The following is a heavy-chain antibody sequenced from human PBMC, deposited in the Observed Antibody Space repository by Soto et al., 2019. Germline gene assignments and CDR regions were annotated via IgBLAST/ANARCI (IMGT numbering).Heavy chain of an antibody. Sequence: SVKVSCKASGYTFTASGISWVLQSPLRGLEWMGCTSIYNGHTEYSPKFLGRVVMTTDTSADTAYLELKSLRPDDAALYYCARWDDYGASDQYHFDQWGQGTLVTVSS. CDR1: GYTFTASG. CDR2: TSIYNGHT. D-gene: IGHD4-17*01. J-gene: IGHJ4*02. V-gene: IGHV1-18*01. CDR3: ARWDDYGASDQYHFDQ.